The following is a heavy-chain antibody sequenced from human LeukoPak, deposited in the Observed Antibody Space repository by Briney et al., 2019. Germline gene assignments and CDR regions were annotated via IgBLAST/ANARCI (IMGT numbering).Heavy chain of an antibody. V-gene: IGHV3-23*01. D-gene: IGHD3-22*01. CDR2: ISGSGGST. J-gene: IGHJ4*02. CDR1: GFTFSSYA. Sequence: GGSLRLSCAASGFTFSSYAMSWVRQAPGKGLEWVSAISGSGGSTYYADSVKGRFTISRDNSKNTLYLQMNSLRAEDTAVYYCAKEFPRHYYDSSGYYHNWGQGTLVTVSS. CDR3: AKEFPRHYYDSSGYYHN.